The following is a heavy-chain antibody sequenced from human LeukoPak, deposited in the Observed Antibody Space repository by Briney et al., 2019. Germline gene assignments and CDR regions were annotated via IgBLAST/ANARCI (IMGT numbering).Heavy chain of an antibody. V-gene: IGHV3-23*01. CDR1: GFTFSNYA. J-gene: IGHJ4*02. D-gene: IGHD2-15*01. Sequence: PGGSLRLSCAASGFTFSNYAMSWVRQAPGKGLEWVSTVSGSSDNTYYADSVKGRFNISRDNSKNALYLQMNSLRAEGTAVYYCAKGRGYCSGGSCYSDYWGQGTLVTVSS. CDR2: VSGSSDNT. CDR3: AKGRGYCSGGSCYSDY.